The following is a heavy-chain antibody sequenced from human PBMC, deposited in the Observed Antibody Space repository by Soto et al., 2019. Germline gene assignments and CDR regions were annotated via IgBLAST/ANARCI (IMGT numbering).Heavy chain of an antibody. D-gene: IGHD6-13*01. Sequence: QITLKESGPTLVKPTQTLTLTCTFSGFSLSTGGVGVGWIRQPPGKALEWLALIYWDDDKLYSPSLKSRLTTTQDTSKNQVVLTLTNLDPVDTATYYCAHRHAAAAGTGSNWFDSWGQGTLVTVSS. CDR1: GFSLSTGGVG. J-gene: IGHJ5*01. CDR2: IYWDDDK. V-gene: IGHV2-5*02. CDR3: AHRHAAAAGTGSNWFDS.